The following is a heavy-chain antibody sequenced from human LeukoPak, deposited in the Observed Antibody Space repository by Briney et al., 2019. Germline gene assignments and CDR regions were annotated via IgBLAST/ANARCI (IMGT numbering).Heavy chain of an antibody. CDR2: IKSKTDGGTT. V-gene: IGHV3-15*01. Sequence: GGSLRLSCAASGSTFINAWMTWVRQAPGKGLEWVGRIKSKTDGGTTDYAAPVKGRFTISRDDSKNTLYLQMNSLKTEDTAVYYCTTAPGIAADGMATFDYWGQGTQVTVSS. D-gene: IGHD6-13*01. J-gene: IGHJ4*02. CDR3: TTAPGIAADGMATFDY. CDR1: GSTFINAW.